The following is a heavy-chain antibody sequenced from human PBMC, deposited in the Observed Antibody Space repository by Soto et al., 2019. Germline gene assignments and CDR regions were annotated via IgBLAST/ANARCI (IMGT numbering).Heavy chain of an antibody. J-gene: IGHJ6*02. CDR2: ISAYNGNT. CDR1: GYTFTSYG. D-gene: IGHD5-12*01. CDR3: ARDPDILLSSVMENYGMDV. Sequence: ASVKVSCKASGYTFTSYGISWVRQAPGQGLEWMGWISAYNGNTNYAQKLQGRVTMTTDTSTSTAYMELRSLRSDDTAVYYCARDPDILLSSVMENYGMDVWGQGTTVTVSS. V-gene: IGHV1-18*01.